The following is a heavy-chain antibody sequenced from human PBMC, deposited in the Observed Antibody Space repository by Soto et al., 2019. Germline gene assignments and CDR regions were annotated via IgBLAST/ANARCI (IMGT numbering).Heavy chain of an antibody. CDR3: AREVLPPVGYSYGYYGYYYYYYGMDV. D-gene: IGHD5-18*01. Sequence: GGSLRLSCAASGFTFSSYAMHWVRQAPGKGLEWVAVISYDGSNKYYADSVKGRFTISRDNSKNTLYLQMNSLRAEDTAVYYCAREVLPPVGYSYGYYGYYYYYYGMDVWGQGTTVTVSS. J-gene: IGHJ6*02. CDR1: GFTFSSYA. V-gene: IGHV3-30-3*01. CDR2: ISYDGSNK.